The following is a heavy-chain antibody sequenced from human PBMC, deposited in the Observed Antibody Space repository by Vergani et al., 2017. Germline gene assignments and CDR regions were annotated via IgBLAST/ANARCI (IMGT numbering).Heavy chain of an antibody. CDR1: GFTFSSYS. V-gene: IGHV3-21*01. J-gene: IGHJ3*02. D-gene: IGHD3-3*01. CDR3: AREANLRFLEWLLSDAFDI. CDR2: ISSSSSYI. Sequence: VQLVESGGGLVKPGGSLRLSCAASGFTFSSYSMNWVRQAPGKGLEWVSSISSSSSYIYYADSVKGRFTISRDNAKNSLYLQMNSLIAEDTAVYYCAREANLRFLEWLLSDAFDIWGQGTMVTVSS.